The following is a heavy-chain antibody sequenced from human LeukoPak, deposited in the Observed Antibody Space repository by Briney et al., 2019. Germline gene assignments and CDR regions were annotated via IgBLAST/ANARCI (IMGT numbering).Heavy chain of an antibody. CDR2: INYSGTT. D-gene: IGHD2-2*01. CDR3: ARLPIVVVPSTSFDI. Sequence: PSETLSLTCTVSGGSISSSSYYWGWIRQPPGMGLEWIGSINYSGTTYYNPSLKSRVTISVDTSKNQFSLKLSSVTAADTAVYYCARLPIVVVPSTSFDIWGQGTMVTVSS. J-gene: IGHJ3*02. CDR1: GGSISSSSYY. V-gene: IGHV4-39*01.